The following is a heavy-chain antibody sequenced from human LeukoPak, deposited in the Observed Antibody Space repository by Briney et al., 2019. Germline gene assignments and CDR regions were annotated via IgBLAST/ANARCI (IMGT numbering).Heavy chain of an antibody. J-gene: IGHJ4*02. D-gene: IGHD3-22*01. Sequence: PGGSLRLSCVASGFTFRSYAMSWVRQSPGKGLEWISTISNDGVYTFHADSVKGRLTISRDNSKNTLYLQMDSLRAEDTAIYYCAKGSSGGRPYYFDYWGQGTLVTVSS. V-gene: IGHV3-23*01. CDR1: GFTFRSYA. CDR2: ISNDGVYT. CDR3: AKGSSGGRPYYFDY.